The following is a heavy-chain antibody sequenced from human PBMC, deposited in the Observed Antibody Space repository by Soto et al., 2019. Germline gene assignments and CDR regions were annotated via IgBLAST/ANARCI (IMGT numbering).Heavy chain of an antibody. J-gene: IGHJ6*02. CDR2: ITSSSTI. D-gene: IGHD2-15*01. CDR1: GFTFSSYS. Sequence: GGSLRLSCAASGFTFSSYSMNWVRQAPGKGLEWVSYITSSSTIYYADSAKGRFTISRDNAKNSLYLQMNSLRDEDTAVYYCARDNCSGGSCQRYYYYYGMDVWGQGTTVTVSS. V-gene: IGHV3-48*02. CDR3: ARDNCSGGSCQRYYYYYGMDV.